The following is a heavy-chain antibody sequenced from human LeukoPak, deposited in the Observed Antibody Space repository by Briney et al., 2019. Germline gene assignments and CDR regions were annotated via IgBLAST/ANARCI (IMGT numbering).Heavy chain of an antibody. CDR3: ARSPGYHPDY. CDR2: IYYSGST. D-gene: IGHD2-2*01. Sequence: PSLPLTITCTVSGGSIICYYLSLIRQPPAKRLEWIGYIYYSGSTNYNPSLKSRVTVSVDTSKNQFSLKLSSVTAADTAVYYCARSPGYHPDYWGQGTLVTVSS. V-gene: IGHV4-59*08. J-gene: IGHJ4*02. CDR1: GGSIICYY.